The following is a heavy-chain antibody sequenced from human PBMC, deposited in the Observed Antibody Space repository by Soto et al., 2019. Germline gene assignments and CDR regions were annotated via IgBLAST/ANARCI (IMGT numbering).Heavy chain of an antibody. D-gene: IGHD6-13*01. J-gene: IGHJ6*02. CDR2: ISNEGSNK. CDR3: AKVRLLNSSSWYYYGMDV. Sequence: VVPRTISCAASGFTFSRYGLHWVRQAPGKGLVGVAVISNEGSNKYYAHSVKGLFTNSRDNSKDTLYLQMNSLRAEDTAVDYCAKVRLLNSSSWYYYGMDVWGQGTTVTVSS. CDR1: GFTFSRYG. V-gene: IGHV3-30*18.